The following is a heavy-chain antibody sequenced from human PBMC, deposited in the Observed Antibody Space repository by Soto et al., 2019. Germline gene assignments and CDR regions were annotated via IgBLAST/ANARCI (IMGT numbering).Heavy chain of an antibody. J-gene: IGHJ4*02. CDR2: IYYSGST. D-gene: IGHD4-17*01. V-gene: IGHV4-39*01. CDR3: ARQDYGGNSDY. CDR1: GGSISSGSYY. Sequence: SETLSLTCTVSGGSISSGSYYWGWIRQPPGKGLEWIGSIYYSGSTYYNPSLKSRVTISVDTSKNQFSLKLSSVTAADTAVYYCARQDYGGNSDYWGQGTLVTVSS.